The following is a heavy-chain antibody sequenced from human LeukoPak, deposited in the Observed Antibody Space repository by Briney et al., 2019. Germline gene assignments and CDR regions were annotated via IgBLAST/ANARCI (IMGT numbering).Heavy chain of an antibody. CDR1: GFTFTNYA. CDR3: AKDSDYGGNSGFDY. D-gene: IGHD4-23*01. J-gene: IGHJ4*02. CDR2: ISGSGGST. Sequence: GGSLRLSCAASGFTFTNYAMSWVRQAPGKGLEWVSAISGSGGSTYYADSVKGRFTISRDNSKNTLYLQMNSLRAEDTAVYYCAKDSDYGGNSGFDYWGQGTLVTVSS. V-gene: IGHV3-23*01.